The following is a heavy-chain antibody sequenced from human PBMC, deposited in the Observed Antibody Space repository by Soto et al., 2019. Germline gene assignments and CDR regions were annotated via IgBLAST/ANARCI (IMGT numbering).Heavy chain of an antibody. CDR2: IWSDGNNR. D-gene: IGHD1-1*01. CDR3: VRGDNWNDEASDY. Sequence: QVQLVESGGGVVQPGRSLRLSCAASGFMFSNHGMHWVRQAPGKGLEWVAVIWSDGNNRYYADSVQGRFTISRDNSKNTVYLQMNSLRAEDTAVYYWVRGDNWNDEASDYWGQGTLVTVSS. J-gene: IGHJ4*02. CDR1: GFMFSNHG. V-gene: IGHV3-33*01.